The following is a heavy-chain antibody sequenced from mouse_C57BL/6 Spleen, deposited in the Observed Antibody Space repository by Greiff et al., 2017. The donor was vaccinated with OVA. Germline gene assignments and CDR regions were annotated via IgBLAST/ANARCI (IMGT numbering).Heavy chain of an antibody. J-gene: IGHJ3*01. CDR3: ASPSLYYGSSGGFAY. CDR1: GYAFSSSW. D-gene: IGHD1-1*01. V-gene: IGHV1-82*01. Sequence: VQLQQSGPELVKPGASVKISCKASGYAFSSSWMNWVKQRPGKGLEWIGRIYPGDGDTNYNGKFKGKATLTADKSSSTAYMQLSSLTSEDSAVYFCASPSLYYGSSGGFAYWGQGTLVTVSA. CDR2: IYPGDGDT.